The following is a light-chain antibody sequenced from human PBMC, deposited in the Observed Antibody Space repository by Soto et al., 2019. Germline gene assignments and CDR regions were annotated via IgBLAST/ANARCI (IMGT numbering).Light chain of an antibody. J-gene: IGKJ1*01. CDR2: GAS. V-gene: IGKV3-15*01. CDR3: QQYNNWWT. CDR1: QSVSSSY. Sequence: IVLTHSPGTLSFSPGEIATLSFRASQSVSSSYLAWYQQKPGQAPRLLIYGASTRATGIPARFSGSGSGTEFTLTISSLQSEDFAVYYCQQYNNWWTFGQGTKVDIK.